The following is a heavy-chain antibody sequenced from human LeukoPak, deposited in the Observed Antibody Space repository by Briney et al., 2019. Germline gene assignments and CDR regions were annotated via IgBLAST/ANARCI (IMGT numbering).Heavy chain of an antibody. J-gene: IGHJ4*02. CDR3: ARGSDYYDFWGGYPYFDY. CDR2: IYSGGST. V-gene: IGHV3-53*01. Sequence: GGSLRLSCAASGFTVSSNYMSWVRQAPGKGLEWVSVIYSGGSTYYADSVKGRFTISRDNSKNTLYLQMNSLRAEDTAVYYCARGSDYYDFWGGYPYFDYWGQGTLVTVSS. CDR1: GFTVSSNY. D-gene: IGHD3-3*01.